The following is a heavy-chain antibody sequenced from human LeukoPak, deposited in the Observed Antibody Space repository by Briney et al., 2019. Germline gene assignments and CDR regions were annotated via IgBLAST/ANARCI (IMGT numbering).Heavy chain of an antibody. J-gene: IGHJ3*02. V-gene: IGHV4-59*08. CDR3: ARGSYDILTGFVFDI. CDR1: GGSIRSYY. Sequence: SETLSLTCTVSGGSIRSYYWSWMWQPPGKGLEWIGYIYYSESTNYNPSLKSRVTISVDTSKNQFSLKLSSVTAADTAVYYCARGSYDILTGFVFDIWGQGTMVTVSS. D-gene: IGHD3-9*01. CDR2: IYYSEST.